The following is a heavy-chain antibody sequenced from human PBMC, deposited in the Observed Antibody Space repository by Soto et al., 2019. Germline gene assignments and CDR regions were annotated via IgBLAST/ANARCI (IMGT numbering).Heavy chain of an antibody. D-gene: IGHD3-22*01. CDR3: ARTTYYYDSSGYYVHLQYFEY. CDR1: GGSISSGGYS. Sequence: PSETLSLTCAVSGGSISSGGYSWSWIRQPPGKGLEWIGYIYHSGSTYYNPSLKSRVTISVDRSKNQFSLKLSSVTAADTAVYYCARTTYYYDSSGYYVHLQYFEYWGKGTLVNVSA. CDR2: IYHSGST. J-gene: IGHJ4*02. V-gene: IGHV4-30-2*01.